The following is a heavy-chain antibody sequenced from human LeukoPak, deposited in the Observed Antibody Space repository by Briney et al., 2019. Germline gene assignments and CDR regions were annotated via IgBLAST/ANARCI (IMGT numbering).Heavy chain of an antibody. CDR3: AVDFWSGYGMTNWFDP. Sequence: ASVKVSCKASGYTFTSYDINWVRQATGQGLEWMGWMNPNSGNTGYAHKFQGRVTITRNTSISTAYMELSSLRSEDTAVYYCAVDFWSGYGMTNWFDPWGQGTLVTVSS. D-gene: IGHD3-3*01. J-gene: IGHJ5*02. V-gene: IGHV1-8*03. CDR1: GYTFTSYD. CDR2: MNPNSGNT.